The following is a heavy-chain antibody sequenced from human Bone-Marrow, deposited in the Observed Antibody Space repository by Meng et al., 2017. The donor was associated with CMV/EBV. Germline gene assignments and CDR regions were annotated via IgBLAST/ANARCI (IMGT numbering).Heavy chain of an antibody. J-gene: IGHJ6*02. D-gene: IGHD2-2*01. V-gene: IGHV1-8*03. Sequence: ASVQVSCKASGYTFTTYDIYWVRQTTGQGLEGMGWINPNNGNTGYAQKFQGTVTITRNPSISTAYMALSTLTSEDTAMYYCAGGQYTCSSINCQEFFFYGMDVWGQGTTVTVSS. CDR2: INPNNGNT. CDR1: GYTFTTYD. CDR3: AGGQYTCSSINCQEFFFYGMDV.